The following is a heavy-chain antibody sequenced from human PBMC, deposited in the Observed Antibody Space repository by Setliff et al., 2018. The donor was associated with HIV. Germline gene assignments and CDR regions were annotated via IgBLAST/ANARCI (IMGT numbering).Heavy chain of an antibody. CDR2: INHSGST. J-gene: IGHJ3*02. CDR1: GGSFTDIGGSFTDYY. V-gene: IGHV4-34*01. D-gene: IGHD6-19*01. Sequence: RLRETLSLTCAVFGGSFTDIGGSFTDYYWIWIRQPPGKGLEWIGEINHSGSTHYNPSLKSRFTIPVDTSKNQFSLKVNSVTAADTAVYYCAREDIAVASAFDIWGQGTMVTVSS. CDR3: AREDIAVASAFDI.